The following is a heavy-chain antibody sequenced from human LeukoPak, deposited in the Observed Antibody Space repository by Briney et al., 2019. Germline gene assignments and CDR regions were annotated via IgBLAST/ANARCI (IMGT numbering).Heavy chain of an antibody. V-gene: IGHV3-30*02. D-gene: IGHD1-20*01. CDR1: GFVFRNYG. J-gene: IGHJ4*02. CDR3: ARDRNWNKYFDY. Sequence: PAGSLRLSCAASGFVFRNYGMHWVRQAPGKGLDWVAFIRSDGSEQYYADSVKGRFALSRDNSMKTVFLQMNSLRLEDTAVYYCARDRNWNKYFDYWGQGTLVTVSS. CDR2: IRSDGSEQ.